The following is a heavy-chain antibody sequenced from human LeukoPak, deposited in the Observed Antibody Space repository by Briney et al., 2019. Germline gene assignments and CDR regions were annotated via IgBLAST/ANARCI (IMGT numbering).Heavy chain of an antibody. J-gene: IGHJ4*02. Sequence: GGSLRLSCAVSGFTFSSYWMRWVRQAPGKGLVWVSRIDRDGSRINYADSVKGRFTISRDNGKNTLFLQMNSLRAEDAAVYYCVRGNDYGGPHYWGQGTLVTVSS. D-gene: IGHD4-23*01. CDR2: IDRDGSRI. CDR1: GFTFSSYW. V-gene: IGHV3-74*01. CDR3: VRGNDYGGPHY.